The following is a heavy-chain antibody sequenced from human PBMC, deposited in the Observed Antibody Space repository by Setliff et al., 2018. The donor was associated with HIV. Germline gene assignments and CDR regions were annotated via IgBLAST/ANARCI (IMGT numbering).Heavy chain of an antibody. CDR2: INHSGST. V-gene: IGHV4-34*01. CDR1: GGSVSGYY. Sequence: SETLSLTCVVSGGSVSGYYWSWIRQPPGKGLEWIGEINHSGSTNYNPSLKSRVTISVDTSKNQFSLKLSSVTAADTAVYYCARLPSGTAMVLDYWGQGTLVTVSS. CDR3: ARLPSGTAMVLDY. D-gene: IGHD5-18*01. J-gene: IGHJ4*02.